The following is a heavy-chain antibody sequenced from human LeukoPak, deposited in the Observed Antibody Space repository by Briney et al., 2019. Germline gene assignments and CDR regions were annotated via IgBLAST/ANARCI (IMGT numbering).Heavy chain of an antibody. CDR1: GFSISYYN. V-gene: IGHV3-21*01. D-gene: IGHD3-22*01. CDR3: AIDPCEHYYGSSVYPGDAFDI. CDR2: ITSSSSYI. Sequence: PGGSLRLSCATSGFSISYYNMNWGRQAPGMGLEWVSSITSSSSYIYYADSVKGRFTISRDNAQNSLFLQMNSLRAEDTAVYYCAIDPCEHYYGSSVYPGDAFDIWGQGTMVTVSS. J-gene: IGHJ3*02.